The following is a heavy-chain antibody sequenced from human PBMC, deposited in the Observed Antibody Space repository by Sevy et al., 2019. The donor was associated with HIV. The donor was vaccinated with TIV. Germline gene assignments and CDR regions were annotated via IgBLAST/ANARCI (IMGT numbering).Heavy chain of an antibody. V-gene: IGHV1-2*02. Sequence: ASVKVSCKASGYTFTVYYLHWLRQAPGQGLEWMGWINPNTGATNYAQKFKGRVTMTRDTSMSTAFMDLTRLRSDDTAVYYCAKLLIVVDHGSDVWGQGTMVTVSS. CDR1: GYTFTVYY. J-gene: IGHJ3*01. D-gene: IGHD3-22*01. CDR2: INPNTGAT. CDR3: AKLLIVVDHGSDV.